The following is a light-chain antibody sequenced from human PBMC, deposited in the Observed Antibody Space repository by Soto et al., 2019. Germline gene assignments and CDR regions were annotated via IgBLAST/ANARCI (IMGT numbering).Light chain of an antibody. J-gene: IGLJ2*01. CDR1: SPNIGAGYD. V-gene: IGLV1-40*01. Sequence: QAVVTQPPSVSGAPGQRVTISCTGSSPNIGAGYDVHWYQQLPGTAPKLLIYANNNRPSGVPDRFSGSKSGTSASLAITGLQAEDEADYYCQSYDSSLSGVIFGGGTKLTVL. CDR3: QSYDSSLSGVI. CDR2: ANN.